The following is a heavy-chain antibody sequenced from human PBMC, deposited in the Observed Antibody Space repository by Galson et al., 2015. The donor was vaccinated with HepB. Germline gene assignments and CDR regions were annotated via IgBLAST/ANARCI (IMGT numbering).Heavy chain of an antibody. CDR1: GFTFADQA. D-gene: IGHD3-10*01. V-gene: IGHV3-49*04. CDR2: IRSKIYGGTI. Sequence: LRLSCATFGFTFADQAVSWVRQAPGKGLEWVGFIRSKIYGGTIEYAASVKGRFIISRDDSTSIAYLQMNSLTTEDTAVYYCTRPAVAADLIHYDGMDVWGQGTTVTVSS. J-gene: IGHJ6*02. CDR3: TRPAVAADLIHYDGMDV.